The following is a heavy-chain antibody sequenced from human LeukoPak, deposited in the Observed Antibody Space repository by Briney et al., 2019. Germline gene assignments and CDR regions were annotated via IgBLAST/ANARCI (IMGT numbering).Heavy chain of an antibody. Sequence: GGSLRLSCAASGFTFSSYSMNWVRQAPGKGLEWVASISSSSRYIFYADSVKGRFTISRDNAKNSLFLQMNSLRVEDTAVYYCARDVASAGAAAVGYWGQGTLVTVSS. D-gene: IGHD6-13*01. J-gene: IGHJ4*02. CDR3: ARDVASAGAAAVGY. CDR1: GFTFSSYS. CDR2: ISSSSRYI. V-gene: IGHV3-21*01.